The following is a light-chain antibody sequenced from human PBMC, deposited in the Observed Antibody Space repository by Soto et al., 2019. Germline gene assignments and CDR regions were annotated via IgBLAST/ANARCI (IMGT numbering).Light chain of an antibody. V-gene: IGLV2-14*01. Sequence: QSALTQPASVSGSPGQSITISCTGTSSDVGGYNYVSWYQQHPGKAPKLMIYEVSNRPSGVSNRFSGSKSGNTASLTISGLHVEDEADYYCSSYTSSSIDYVFGTGTKVTVL. J-gene: IGLJ1*01. CDR2: EVS. CDR1: SSDVGGYNY. CDR3: SSYTSSSIDYV.